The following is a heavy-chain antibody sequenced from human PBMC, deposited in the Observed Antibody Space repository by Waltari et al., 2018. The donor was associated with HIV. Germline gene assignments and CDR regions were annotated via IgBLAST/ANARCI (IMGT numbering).Heavy chain of an antibody. CDR3: ARAVSGGHGSSWLDP. CDR2: MYHSGST. Sequence: QLQLQASGPGRVKTSETLSLTCSVSGGSISSYDCWSGVRQHPGKGLEWIGEMYHSGSTNYNSALKSRVTISVDKSKNQFSLKLNSVTAADTAIYYCARAVSGGHGSSWLDPWGQGILVTVSS. V-gene: IGHV4-4*02. CDR1: GGSISSYDC. D-gene: IGHD2-15*01. J-gene: IGHJ5*02.